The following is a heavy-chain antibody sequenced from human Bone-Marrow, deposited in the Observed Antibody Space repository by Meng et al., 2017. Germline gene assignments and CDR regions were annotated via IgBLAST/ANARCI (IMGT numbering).Heavy chain of an antibody. Sequence: QVNVGQSWAEVKKPGASVKVHCKASGYTFTSYYMHWVRQAPGQGLEWMGRINPNSGGTNYAQKFQGRVTMTRDTSISTAYMELSRLRSDDTAVYYCARLRLGSGSYYNDWFDPWGQGTLVTVSS. CDR1: GYTFTSYY. CDR3: ARLRLGSGSYYNDWFDP. J-gene: IGHJ5*02. D-gene: IGHD3-10*01. CDR2: INPNSGGT. V-gene: IGHV1-2*06.